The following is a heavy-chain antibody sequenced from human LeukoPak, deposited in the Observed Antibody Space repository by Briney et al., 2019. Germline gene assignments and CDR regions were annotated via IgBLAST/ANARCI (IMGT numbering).Heavy chain of an antibody. D-gene: IGHD2-21*02. CDR2: RYCGAST. V-gene: IGHV4-39*07. J-gene: IGHJ4*02. Sequence: PGETLTLTCTVSGCSISSCGYHWGRKRQPPGKELEWSRSRYCGASTYYNPSLNSRITISVHTSKNQFSLKLSSVTAADTAVYYCARDCGGDCYSFDYWGQGTLVTVSS. CDR1: GCSISSCGYH. CDR3: ARDCGGDCYSFDY.